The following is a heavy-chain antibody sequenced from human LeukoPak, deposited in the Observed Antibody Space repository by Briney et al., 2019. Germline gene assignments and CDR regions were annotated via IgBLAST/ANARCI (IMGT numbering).Heavy chain of an antibody. V-gene: IGHV3-21*01. CDR2: ISSGTSYI. CDR1: GFTFSSYS. CDR3: VLRFLEWLPEANYYYGMDV. J-gene: IGHJ6*02. Sequence: GGSLGLSCAASGFTFSSYSMNWVRQAPGKGLEWVSSISSGTSYIYYADSVKGRFTISRDNAENSLYLQMNSLRAEDTAVYYCVLRFLEWLPEANYYYGMDVWGQGTTVTVSS. D-gene: IGHD3-3*01.